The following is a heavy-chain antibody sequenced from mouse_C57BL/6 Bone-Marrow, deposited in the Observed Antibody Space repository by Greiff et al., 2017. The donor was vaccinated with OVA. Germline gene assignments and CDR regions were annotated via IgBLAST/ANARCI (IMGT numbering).Heavy chain of an antibody. CDR3: ARGAYYGSRDYAMDY. CDR1: GYTFTSYW. J-gene: IGHJ4*01. V-gene: IGHV1-52*01. D-gene: IGHD1-1*01. Sequence: QVQLQQPGAELVRPGSSVKLSCKASGYTFTSYWMHWVKQRPIQGLEWIGNIDPSDSETHYNQKFKDKATLTVDKSSSTAYMQLSSLTSEDSAVYYCARGAYYGSRDYAMDYWGQGTSVTVSS. CDR2: IDPSDSET.